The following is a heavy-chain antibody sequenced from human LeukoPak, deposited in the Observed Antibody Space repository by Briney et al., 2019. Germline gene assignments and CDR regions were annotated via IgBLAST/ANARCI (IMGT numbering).Heavy chain of an antibody. CDR1: GFTFSSYA. CDR2: ISYDGSNK. J-gene: IGHJ5*02. D-gene: IGHD4-17*01. V-gene: IGHV3-30-3*01. Sequence: QAGGSLRLSCAASGFTFSSYAMHWVRQAPGKGLEWVAVISYDGSNKYYADSVKGRFTISRDNSKNTLYLQMNSLRAEDTAVYYCARDSDYGVYNWFDPWGQGTLVTVSS. CDR3: ARDSDYGVYNWFDP.